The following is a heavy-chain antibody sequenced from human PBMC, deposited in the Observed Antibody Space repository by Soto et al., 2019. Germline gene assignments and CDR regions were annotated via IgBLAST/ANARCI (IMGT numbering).Heavy chain of an antibody. V-gene: IGHV3-21*01. CDR3: ARVVQYDILTGYTYFFDY. J-gene: IGHJ4*02. Sequence: EVQLVESGGGLVKPGGSLRLSCAASGFTFSSYSMNWVRQAPGKGLEWVSSISSSNNYIYYADSVKGRFTISRDNAKNSLYLQINSLRAEDTAVYYCARVVQYDILTGYTYFFDYWGQGTLVTVSS. CDR1: GFTFSSYS. D-gene: IGHD3-9*01. CDR2: ISSSNNYI.